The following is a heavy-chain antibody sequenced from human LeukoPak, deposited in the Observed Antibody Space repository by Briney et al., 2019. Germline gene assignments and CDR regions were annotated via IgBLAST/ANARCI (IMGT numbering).Heavy chain of an antibody. J-gene: IGHJ3*02. Sequence: GGSLRLSCAASGFTFSSYEMNWVRQAPGKGLEWVSYISSSGSTIYYADSVKGRFTISRDNAKNSLYLQMNSLRAEDTAVYYCARVGRNDAFDIWGQGTMVTVSS. CDR3: ARVGRNDAFDI. V-gene: IGHV3-48*03. CDR1: GFTFSSYE. D-gene: IGHD3/OR15-3a*01. CDR2: ISSSGSTI.